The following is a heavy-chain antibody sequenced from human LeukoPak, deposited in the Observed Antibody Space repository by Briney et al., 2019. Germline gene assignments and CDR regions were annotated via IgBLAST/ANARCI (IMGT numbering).Heavy chain of an antibody. CDR1: GGTFSSYA. CDR3: AREEDTRGFDY. CDR2: IIPILGIA. D-gene: IGHD3-10*01. V-gene: IGHV1-69*04. Sequence: GASVKVSCKASGGTFSSYAISWVRQAPGQGLEWMGRIIPILGIANYAQKFQGRVTITADESTSTAYMELSSLRSEDTAVYYCAREEDTRGFDYWGQGTLVTVSS. J-gene: IGHJ4*02.